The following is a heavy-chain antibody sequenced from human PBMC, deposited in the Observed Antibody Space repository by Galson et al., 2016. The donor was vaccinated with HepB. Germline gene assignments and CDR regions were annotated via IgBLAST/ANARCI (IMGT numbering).Heavy chain of an antibody. CDR2: IETAGDT. V-gene: IGHV3-13*01. CDR1: GFIFSTLD. Sequence: SLRLSCAASGFIFSTLDMHWVRQVPGKGLERVSGIETAGDTYYADSVKGRFTISRENGKNSVYLQMNSLNAGDTAVYYCARGKSLWTMPWNYGLDVWGKGTTVTVSS. CDR3: ARGKSLWTMPWNYGLDV. J-gene: IGHJ6*04. D-gene: IGHD2-2*01.